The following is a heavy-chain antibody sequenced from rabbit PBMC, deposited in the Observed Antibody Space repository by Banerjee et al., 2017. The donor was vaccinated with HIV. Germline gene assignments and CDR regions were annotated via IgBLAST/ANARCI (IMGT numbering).Heavy chain of an antibody. J-gene: IGHJ4*01. CDR2: IGTVSGST. CDR3: ARHPYGTSDSNL. CDR1: GFSFSSNYV. D-gene: IGHD8-1*01. Sequence: QEQLEESGGGLVKPEGSLTLTCTASGFSFSSNYVMCWVRQAPGKGLEWIGCIGTVSGSTYYASWAKGRFTISKTSSTTVTLQMTSLTAADTATYFCARHPYGTSDSNLWGPGTLVTVS. V-gene: IGHV1S45*01.